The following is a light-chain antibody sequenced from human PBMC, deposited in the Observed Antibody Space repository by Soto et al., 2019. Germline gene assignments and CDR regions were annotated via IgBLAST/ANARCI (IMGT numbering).Light chain of an antibody. CDR2: EVT. CDR3: ASFTTSSTRV. V-gene: IGLV2-14*01. CDR1: TTDIGTYNY. J-gene: IGLJ1*01. Sequence: QSVLTQPASVSGSPGQSITVSCTGSTTDIGTYNYVSWYQQLPGKAPKLIIFEVTNRPSGVSDRFSGSKSGNTASLTISGLQTEDEADYYCASFTTSSTRVFGRGTKVTVL.